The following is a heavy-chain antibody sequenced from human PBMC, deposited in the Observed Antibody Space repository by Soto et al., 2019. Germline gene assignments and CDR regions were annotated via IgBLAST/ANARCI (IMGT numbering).Heavy chain of an antibody. CDR3: TRDEAGPIAVAGYYYYYGMDV. CDR2: IRSKAYGGTT. V-gene: IGHV3-49*03. CDR1: GFTFGDYA. Sequence: PGGSLRLSCTASGFTFGDYAMSWFRQAPGKGLEGVGFIRSKAYGGTTEYAASVKGRFTISRDDSKSIAYLQMNSLKTEDTAVYYCTRDEAGPIAVAGYYYYYGMDVWGQGTTVTVSS. D-gene: IGHD6-19*01. J-gene: IGHJ6*02.